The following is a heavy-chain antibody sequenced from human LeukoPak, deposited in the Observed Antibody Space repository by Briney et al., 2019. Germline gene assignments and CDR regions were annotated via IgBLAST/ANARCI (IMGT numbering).Heavy chain of an antibody. J-gene: IGHJ4*02. CDR3: AKDIYYYDSSGATFDY. D-gene: IGHD3-22*01. V-gene: IGHV3-9*01. CDR2: ISWNSGSI. CDR1: GFTFDDYA. Sequence: GGSLRLSCAASGFTFDDYAMHWVRQAPGKGLEWVSGISWNSGSIGYADSVKGRFTISRDNAKSSLYLQMNSLRAEDTALYYCAKDIYYYDSSGATFDYWGQGTLVTVSS.